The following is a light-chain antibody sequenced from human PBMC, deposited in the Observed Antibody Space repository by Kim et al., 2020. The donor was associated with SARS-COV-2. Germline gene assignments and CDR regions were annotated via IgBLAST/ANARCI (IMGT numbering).Light chain of an antibody. J-gene: IGLJ2*01. V-gene: IGLV3-1*01. CDR3: QAWDSSTAT. CDR2: QDD. CDR1: TLGDKY. Sequence: VSTGQTASITCSGDTLGDKYACWYQQKPGQSPVLVIYQDDKRPSGIPERFSGSNSGNTATLTISGTQAMDEADYYCQAWDSSTATFGGGTQLTVL.